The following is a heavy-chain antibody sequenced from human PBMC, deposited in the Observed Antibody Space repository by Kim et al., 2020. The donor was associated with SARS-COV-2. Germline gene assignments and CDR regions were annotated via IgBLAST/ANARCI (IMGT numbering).Heavy chain of an antibody. CDR1: GFTFSDSY. D-gene: IGHD3-10*01. V-gene: IGHV3-11*01. Sequence: GGSLRLSCAASGFTFSDSYMTWIRQAPGKGLEWISYITSSGSTIYYADSVKGRFTISRDNAKNSLYLQMNSLRAEDTAVYYCARVKGASFYGPFDYWGQGSMVTVSS. J-gene: IGHJ4*02. CDR3: ARVKGASFYGPFDY. CDR2: ITSSGSTI.